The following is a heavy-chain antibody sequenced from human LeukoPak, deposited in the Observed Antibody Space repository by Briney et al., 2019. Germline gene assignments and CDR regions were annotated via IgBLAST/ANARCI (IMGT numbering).Heavy chain of an antibody. D-gene: IGHD5-24*01. CDR3: TRVGYIDEGIDY. CDR1: GFPFSSYW. J-gene: IGHJ4*02. Sequence: GGSLRLSCVASGFPFSSYWKTWVRQAPGKGLEWVANIKQDGSKKSYMDSVKGRFTISRDNAKNSLYLQMNSLRAEDTAIYYCTRVGYIDEGIDYWGQGTLVTVSS. CDR2: IKQDGSKK. V-gene: IGHV3-7*04.